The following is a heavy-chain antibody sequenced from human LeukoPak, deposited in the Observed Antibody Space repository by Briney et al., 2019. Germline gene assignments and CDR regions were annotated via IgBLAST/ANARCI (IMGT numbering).Heavy chain of an antibody. CDR3: ARDPIVRSSSWRAFDY. CDR1: GGSISSSNW. Sequence: PSGTLSLTCAVSGGSISSSNWWSWVRQPPGKGLEWIGEIYHSGSTNYNPSLKSRVTISVDKSKNQFSLKLSSVTAADTAVYYCARDPIVRSSSWRAFDYWGQGTLVTVSS. D-gene: IGHD6-13*01. J-gene: IGHJ4*02. CDR2: IYHSGST. V-gene: IGHV4-4*02.